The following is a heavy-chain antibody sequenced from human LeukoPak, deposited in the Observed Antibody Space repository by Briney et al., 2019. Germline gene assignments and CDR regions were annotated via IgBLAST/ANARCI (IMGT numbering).Heavy chain of an antibody. V-gene: IGHV3-48*01. CDR2: ISSSGGTM. Sequence: PGGSLRLSCAASGFTFSSYSMNWVRQAPGKGLEWVSSISSSGGTMYYADSVKGRFTISRDNSKNTLYLQMNSLRAEDTAVYYCARGHYYGSGSYYFDYWGQGTLVTVSS. D-gene: IGHD3-10*01. CDR1: GFTFSSYS. J-gene: IGHJ4*02. CDR3: ARGHYYGSGSYYFDY.